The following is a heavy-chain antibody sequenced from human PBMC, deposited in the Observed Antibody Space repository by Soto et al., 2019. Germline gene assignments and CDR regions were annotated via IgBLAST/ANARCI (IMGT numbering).Heavy chain of an antibody. Sequence: QVQLVESGGGLVKPGGSLRLSCAASGFTFSDYYMSWISQAPGKGLEWVSYISSSGSTIYYADSVNVRFTISRDNAKNALYLQMNSLRAEDKAVYYWARALKRTTVTTPEYFQHCGQGTLVNVSS. CDR3: ARALKRTTVTTPEYFQH. CDR1: GFTFSDYY. D-gene: IGHD4-17*01. CDR2: ISSSGSTI. V-gene: IGHV3-11*01. J-gene: IGHJ1*01.